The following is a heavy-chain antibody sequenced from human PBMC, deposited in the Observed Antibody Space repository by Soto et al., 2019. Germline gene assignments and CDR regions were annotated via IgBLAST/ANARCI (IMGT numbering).Heavy chain of an antibody. Sequence: QVQLVQSGAVVKKPGSSVRVSCKTSGDTFSSYTVNWVRQAPGQGLEWMGRIIPILGILNYAQKFQGRLTXXXXXXXXXXXXXXXXXXXXXXXVXYCARASDEFFDSWGQGTLVTVSS. CDR1: GDTFSSYT. V-gene: IGHV1-69*02. J-gene: IGHJ4*02. CDR3: ARASDEFFDS. CDR2: IIPILGIL. D-gene: IGHD2-2*01.